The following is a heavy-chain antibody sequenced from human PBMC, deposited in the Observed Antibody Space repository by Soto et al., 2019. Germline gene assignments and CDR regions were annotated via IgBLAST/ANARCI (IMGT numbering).Heavy chain of an antibody. CDR3: ARGSMVRGGINWFDP. D-gene: IGHD3-10*01. Sequence: SETLSLTCAVSGGSISSGGYSWSWIRQPPGKGLEWIGYIYHSGSTYYNPSLKSRVTISVDRSRNQFSLKLSSVTAAHTAVYYCARGSMVRGGINWFDPWGQGTLVTVSS. CDR1: GGSISSGGYS. CDR2: IYHSGST. V-gene: IGHV4-30-2*01. J-gene: IGHJ5*02.